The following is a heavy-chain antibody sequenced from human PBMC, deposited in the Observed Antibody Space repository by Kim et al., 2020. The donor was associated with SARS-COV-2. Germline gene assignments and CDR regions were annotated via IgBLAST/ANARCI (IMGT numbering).Heavy chain of an antibody. D-gene: IGHD5-18*01. CDR3: ARNGYNYGYSDY. V-gene: IGHV4-34*13. J-gene: IGHJ4*02. Sequence: NYNPSLKALSTISVDTSKNPVSLKLSSVTAADTAVYYCARNGYNYGYSDYWGQGTLVTVSS.